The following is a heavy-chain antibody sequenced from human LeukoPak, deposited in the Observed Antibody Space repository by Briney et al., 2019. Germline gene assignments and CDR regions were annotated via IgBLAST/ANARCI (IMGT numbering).Heavy chain of an antibody. CDR1: GYTFTSYG. V-gene: IGHV1-18*04. D-gene: IGHD2-2*01. CDR2: ISAYNGNT. CDR3: ARADIVVVPADLWVDP. Sequence: ASVKVSCKASGYTFTSYGISWVRQAPGQGLEWMGWISAYNGNTNYAQKLQGRVTMTTDTSTSTAYMELRSLRSDDTAVYYCARADIVVVPADLWVDPWGQGTLVTVSS. J-gene: IGHJ5*02.